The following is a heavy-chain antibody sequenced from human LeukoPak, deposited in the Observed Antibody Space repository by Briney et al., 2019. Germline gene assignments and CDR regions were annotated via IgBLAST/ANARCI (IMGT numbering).Heavy chain of an antibody. CDR2: IYYSGST. V-gene: IGHV4-30-4*02. J-gene: IGHJ3*02. CDR3: ARGELLDAFDI. CDR1: GGSISSGDYY. Sequence: SETLSLTCTVSGGSISSGDYYWSWIRQPPGKGLEWIGYIYYSGSTYYNPSLKSRVTISVDRSKNQFSLKLSSVTAADTAVYYCARGELLDAFDIWGQGTMVTVSS. D-gene: IGHD1-26*01.